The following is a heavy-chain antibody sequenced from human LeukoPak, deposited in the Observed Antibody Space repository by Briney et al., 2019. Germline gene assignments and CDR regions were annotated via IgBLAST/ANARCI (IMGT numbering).Heavy chain of an antibody. J-gene: IGHJ1*01. V-gene: IGHV4-34*01. Sequence: SETLSRTCAGYGGSCSGYYWSWIRQPPGKGLEWIGEINHSGSTNYNPSLKSRVTISVDTSKNQFSLKLSSVTAADTAVYYCARGSKRYYYDSSGSISRGYFQHWGQGTLVTVSS. CDR1: GGSCSGYY. CDR2: INHSGST. D-gene: IGHD3-22*01. CDR3: ARGSKRYYYDSSGSISRGYFQH.